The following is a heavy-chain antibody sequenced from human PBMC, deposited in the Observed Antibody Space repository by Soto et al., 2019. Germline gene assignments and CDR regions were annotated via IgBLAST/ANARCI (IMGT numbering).Heavy chain of an antibody. CDR1: GGSFSGYY. J-gene: IGHJ4*02. D-gene: IGHD3-3*01. V-gene: IGHV4-34*01. Sequence: LSLTCAVYGGSFSGYYWSWIRQPPGKGLEWIGEINHSGSTNYNPSLRSRVTISVDTSKNQFSLKLSSVTAADTAVYYCARAGDFWSGYKFDYWGQGTLVTVSS. CDR2: INHSGST. CDR3: ARAGDFWSGYKFDY.